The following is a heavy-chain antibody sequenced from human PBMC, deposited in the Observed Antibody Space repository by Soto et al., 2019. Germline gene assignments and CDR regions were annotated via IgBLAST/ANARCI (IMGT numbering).Heavy chain of an antibody. D-gene: IGHD6-6*01. CDR1: SGSVSSYY. CDR3: ARVVAARREFSFDY. Sequence: LALTCTVSSGSVSSYYWSWIRQPPGKGLEWIGYIYYSGSTNYNPSLKSRVTISVDTSKNQFSLKLSSVTAADTAVYYCARVVAARREFSFDYWGQGTLVTSPQ. V-gene: IGHV4-59*02. J-gene: IGHJ4*02. CDR2: IYYSGST.